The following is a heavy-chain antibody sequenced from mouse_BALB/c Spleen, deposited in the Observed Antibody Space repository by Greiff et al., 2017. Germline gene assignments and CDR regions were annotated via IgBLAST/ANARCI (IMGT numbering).Heavy chain of an antibody. CDR2: IDPETGGT. V-gene: IGHV1-15*01. Sequence: VHLVESGAELVRPGASVTLSCKASGYTFTDYEMHWVKQTPVHGLEWIGAIDPETGGTAYNQKFKGKATLTADKSSSTAYMELRSLTSEDSAVYYCTRLGMDYWGQGTSVTVSS. CDR3: TRLGMDY. CDR1: GYTFTDYE. J-gene: IGHJ4*01. D-gene: IGHD4-1*01.